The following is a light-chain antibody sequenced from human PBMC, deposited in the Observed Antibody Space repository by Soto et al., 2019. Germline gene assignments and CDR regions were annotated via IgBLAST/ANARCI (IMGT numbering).Light chain of an antibody. CDR1: QSVSSSY. V-gene: IGKV3-20*01. CDR3: QQYGSSPST. CDR2: GAS. Sequence: EIVLTQSPGTLSLSPGERATLSCRASQSVSSSYLAWYQQKPGQAPRLLIYGASSRATGIPDRFSGSGSGTHFPLTISRLEPEDFAVYYCQQYGSSPSTFDQGTRLEIK. J-gene: IGKJ5*01.